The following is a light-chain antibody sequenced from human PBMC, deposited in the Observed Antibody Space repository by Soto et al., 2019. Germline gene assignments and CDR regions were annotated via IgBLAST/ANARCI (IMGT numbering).Light chain of an antibody. J-gene: IGKJ1*01. CDR3: QQYNNWPPWS. V-gene: IGKV3-15*01. CDR2: AAS. Sequence: EIIMTQSPATLSLSPGERATCSCRASQSVSSDLAWYQQKPGQAPRLLIFAASTRATGTPGRFSGSGSGTEFTLTISSLQSEDFAVYFCQQYNNWPPWSFGQGTKVEIK. CDR1: QSVSSD.